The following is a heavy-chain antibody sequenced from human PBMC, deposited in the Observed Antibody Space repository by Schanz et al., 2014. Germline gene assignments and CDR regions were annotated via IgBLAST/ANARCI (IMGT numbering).Heavy chain of an antibody. J-gene: IGHJ6*02. CDR3: AKGRGGPSSGGLDQYYGMDV. D-gene: IGHD6-6*01. CDR1: GFTFSKYG. Sequence: QVQLVESGGGVVQPGRSLRLSCAASGFTFSKYGMHWVRQAPGKGLEWVAVIWYDGSNKDYADSVKGRFTISRDNSKTMLYHKVKSLRGEDTDVYFGAKGRGGPSSGGLDQYYGMDVWGQGTPVTVSS. CDR2: IWYDGSNK. V-gene: IGHV3-33*06.